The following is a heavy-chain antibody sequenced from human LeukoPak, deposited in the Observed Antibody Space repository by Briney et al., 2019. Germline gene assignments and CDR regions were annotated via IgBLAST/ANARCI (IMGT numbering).Heavy chain of an antibody. CDR2: IYDSGST. CDR3: ARTYSSSWYSAFDI. Sequence: SQTLSLTCTVSGGSISSYYWSWIRQPPGKGLEWIAYIYDSGSTNYNPSLKSRVAISVDTSKNQFSLKLRSVTAADTAVYYCARTYSSSWYSAFDIWGHGTMVTVSS. V-gene: IGHV4-59*08. CDR1: GGSISSYY. J-gene: IGHJ3*02. D-gene: IGHD6-13*01.